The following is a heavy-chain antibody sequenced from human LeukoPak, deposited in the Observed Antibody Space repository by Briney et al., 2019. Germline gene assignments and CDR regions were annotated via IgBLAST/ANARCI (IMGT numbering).Heavy chain of an antibody. CDR1: GFTFSNYA. CDR2: ISGSGGST. D-gene: IGHD3-22*01. J-gene: IGHJ4*02. V-gene: IGHV3-23*01. Sequence: GGSLRLSCAASGFTFSNYAMSWVRQAPGKGLEWVSAISGSGGSTYYADSVKGRFTISRDNPKNTLYLQMNSLRAEDTAVYYCAKNYYDSSGYYCTFDYWGQGTLVTVSS. CDR3: AKNYYDSSGYYCTFDY.